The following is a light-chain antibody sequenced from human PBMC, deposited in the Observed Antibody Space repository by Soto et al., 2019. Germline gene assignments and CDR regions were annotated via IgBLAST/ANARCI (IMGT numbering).Light chain of an antibody. V-gene: IGKV3-20*01. CDR3: QHYGSSPRT. J-gene: IGKJ1*01. CDR1: QSVSSSY. CDR2: GTS. Sequence: EIVLTQSPGTLSLSPGERATLSCRASQSVSSSYLAWYQQKPGRAPRLLIFGTSTRATGIPDRFSGSGSGTDFTLTISRLEPEDFAVYYCQHYGSSPRTFGQGTK.